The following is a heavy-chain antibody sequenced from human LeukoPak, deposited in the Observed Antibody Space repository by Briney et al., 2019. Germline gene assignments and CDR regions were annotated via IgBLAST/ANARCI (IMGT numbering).Heavy chain of an antibody. CDR1: GYSFSSYW. Sequence: GESLKISCKGSGYSFSSYWIGWVRQMPGKGLEWIGVIYPGDSDTRYSPSFHGQVTISADKSLSTAHLQWSSLKASDTAMYYCARRVRSANWYFDLWGRGTLGTGSS. J-gene: IGHJ2*01. V-gene: IGHV5-51*01. CDR2: IYPGDSDT. CDR3: ARRVRSANWYFDL.